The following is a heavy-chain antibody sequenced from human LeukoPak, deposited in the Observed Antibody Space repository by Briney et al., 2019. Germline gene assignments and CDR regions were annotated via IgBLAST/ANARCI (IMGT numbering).Heavy chain of an antibody. J-gene: IGHJ4*02. V-gene: IGHV3-48*03. CDR1: GFTFSSYE. D-gene: IGHD2-15*01. CDR3: AREIRIGWFDY. CDR2: ISSSGSTI. Sequence: GGSLRLSCAASGFTFSSYEMNWVRQAPGKGLEWVSYISSSGSTIYYADSVKGRFTISRDNAKNSLYLQMNSLRAEDTAVHYCAREIRIGWFDYWGQGTLVTVSS.